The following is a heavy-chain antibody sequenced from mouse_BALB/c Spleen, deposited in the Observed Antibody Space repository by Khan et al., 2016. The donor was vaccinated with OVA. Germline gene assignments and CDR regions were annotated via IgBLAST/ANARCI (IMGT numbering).Heavy chain of an antibody. CDR2: IWSDGST. V-gene: IGHV2-6-1*01. J-gene: IGHJ4*01. CDR3: ARQPYCHYNISDY. CDR1: GFSLTNYG. Sequence: VQLQESGPGLVAPSQSLSITCPISGFSLTNYGVHWVRQPPGKGLEWLVVIWSDGSTTSNSALQSSMTISKDNSESQAFLKMNSIQTADQAMYFFARQPYCHYNISDYWGQGTSVTGSS. D-gene: IGHD2-4*01.